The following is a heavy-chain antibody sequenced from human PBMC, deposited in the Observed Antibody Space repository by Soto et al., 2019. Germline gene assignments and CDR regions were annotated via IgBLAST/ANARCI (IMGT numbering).Heavy chain of an antibody. CDR1: GFTVSSNY. CDR3: ARATTVGWFDP. D-gene: IGHD4-17*01. CDR2: IYSGGST. Sequence: VGSLRLSGAASGFTVSSNYMSWVRQAPGKGLEWVSVIYSGGSTYYADSVKGRFTISRDNSKNTLYLQMNSLRAEDTAVYYCARATTVGWFDPWGQGTLVTVSS. J-gene: IGHJ5*02. V-gene: IGHV3-53*01.